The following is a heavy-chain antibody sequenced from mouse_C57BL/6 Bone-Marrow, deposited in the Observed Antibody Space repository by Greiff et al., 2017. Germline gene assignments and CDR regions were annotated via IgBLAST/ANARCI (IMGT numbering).Heavy chain of an antibody. Sequence: EVMLVESGGGLVKPGGSLKLSCAASGFTFSSYAMSWVRQTPEKRLEWVATISDGGSYTYYPDNVKGRFTISRDNAKNNLYLQMSHLKSDDTAMYYCARQLRAMDYWGQGTSVTVSS. CDR2: ISDGGSYT. J-gene: IGHJ4*01. D-gene: IGHD2-4*01. CDR3: ARQLRAMDY. CDR1: GFTFSSYA. V-gene: IGHV5-4*03.